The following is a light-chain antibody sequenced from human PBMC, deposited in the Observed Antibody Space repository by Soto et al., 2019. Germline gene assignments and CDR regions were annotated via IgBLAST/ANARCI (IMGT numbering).Light chain of an antibody. J-gene: IGKJ1*01. CDR2: AAS. V-gene: IGKV1-39*01. CDR1: QRISSL. CDR3: QQSYSTPRT. Sequence: IQMTQSPSSLSASVGDRVTITCRASQRISSLLNSYQQKPGKAPNLLIYAASNLQSGVPSRFSGSGSGTEFTLTFSSLQPEEFATYYCQQSYSTPRTFGQGTKVEIK.